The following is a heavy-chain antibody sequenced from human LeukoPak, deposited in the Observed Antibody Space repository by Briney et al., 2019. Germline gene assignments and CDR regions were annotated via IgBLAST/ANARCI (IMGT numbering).Heavy chain of an antibody. CDR1: GFTFSRYS. CDR2: FGSSTSYI. Sequence: PGGFLRLSCAVSGFTFSRYSMNWVRQSPGKGLEWVSYFGSSTSYIYYADSVKGRFTISRDNAKNSLYLQMSSLRAEDTAVYYCARDPLGGYYSDYWGQGALVTVSS. D-gene: IGHD3-10*01. CDR3: ARDPLGGYYSDY. J-gene: IGHJ4*02. V-gene: IGHV3-21*01.